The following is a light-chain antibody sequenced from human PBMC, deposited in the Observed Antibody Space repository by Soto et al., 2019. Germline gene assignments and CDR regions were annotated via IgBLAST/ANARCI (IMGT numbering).Light chain of an antibody. Sequence: QSALTQPRSVSGSPGQSVTMSCTGTSSDVGGYNFVSWYQHHPGKAPKVMIYDVSQRPSGVPDRFSGSMSGNTASLTISGLQTEDEANYYCCSYAGSYTYWVFGGGTKLTVL. CDR2: DVS. CDR3: CSYAGSYTYWV. CDR1: SSDVGGYNF. V-gene: IGLV2-11*01. J-gene: IGLJ3*02.